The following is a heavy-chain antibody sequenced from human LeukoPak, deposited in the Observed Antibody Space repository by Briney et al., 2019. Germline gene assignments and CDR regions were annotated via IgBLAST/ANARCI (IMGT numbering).Heavy chain of an antibody. CDR3: ARAYSRGYYFDY. Sequence: SQTLSLTCTVSGGSISSGSYYWSWIRQPAGKGLEWIGRIYTSGSTNYNPSLKSRVTISVDTSKNQFSLKLSSVTAADTAVYYCARAYSRGYYFDYWGQGTLVTVSS. V-gene: IGHV4-61*02. J-gene: IGHJ4*02. CDR2: IYTSGST. CDR1: GGSISSGSYY. D-gene: IGHD6-13*01.